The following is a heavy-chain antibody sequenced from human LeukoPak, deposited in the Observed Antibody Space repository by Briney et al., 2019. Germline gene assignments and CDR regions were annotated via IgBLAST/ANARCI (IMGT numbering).Heavy chain of an antibody. CDR3: ARDPDRVLYYFDY. J-gene: IGHJ4*02. V-gene: IGHV3-23*01. Sequence: GGSLRLSCAASGFTFSSYAMSWVRQAPGKGLEWVSAISGSGGSTYYADSVKGRFTISRDNSKNTPYLQMNSLRAEDTAVYYCARDPDRVLYYFDYWGQGTLVTVSS. CDR2: ISGSGGST. CDR1: GFTFSSYA. D-gene: IGHD3-22*01.